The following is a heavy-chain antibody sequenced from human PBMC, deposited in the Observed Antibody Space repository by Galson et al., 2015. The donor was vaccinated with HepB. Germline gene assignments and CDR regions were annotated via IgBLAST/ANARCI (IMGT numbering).Heavy chain of an antibody. V-gene: IGHV1-2*02. D-gene: IGHD6-13*01. CDR1: GYTFTAYY. Sequence: SVKVSCKASGYTFTAYYIHWVRQGPGQGLEWMGWINPNSNRRNFAQKFQGRVTMTSDTSMSTVYMELSRLGSDNTGVYYCAREPSSRWWPERDGMDVWGQGTTVTVSS. CDR3: AREPSSRWWPERDGMDV. J-gene: IGHJ6*02. CDR2: INPNSNRR.